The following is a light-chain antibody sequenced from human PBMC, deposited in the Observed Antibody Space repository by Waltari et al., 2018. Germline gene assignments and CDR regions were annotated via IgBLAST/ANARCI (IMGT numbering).Light chain of an antibody. CDR2: GNN. V-gene: IGLV1-40*01. CDR3: QSYDSSLSGSV. Sequence: QSVLTQPPSVSGAPGQRVTISCTGRSSNIGAGSDVPWYQQLPGTAPKLLIYGNNYRPSGVPDRFSGSKSGTSAPLAITGLQAEDEANYYCQSYDSSLSGSVFGGGTKLTVL. J-gene: IGLJ2*01. CDR1: SSNIGAGSD.